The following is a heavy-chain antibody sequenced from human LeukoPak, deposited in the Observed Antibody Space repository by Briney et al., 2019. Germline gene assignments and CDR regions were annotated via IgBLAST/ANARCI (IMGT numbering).Heavy chain of an antibody. D-gene: IGHD1-26*01. CDR1: GFTFSSPA. Sequence: GGSLRLSCVASGFTFSSPAMSWVRQTPGKGLEWVSSITPSGDGTYYAASVKGRFTISRDNSKNTLYLQMDGLRADDTAKYYCAKDSPVATWWGQGTLVTVSS. CDR3: AKDSPVATW. CDR2: ITPSGDGT. V-gene: IGHV3-23*01. J-gene: IGHJ4*02.